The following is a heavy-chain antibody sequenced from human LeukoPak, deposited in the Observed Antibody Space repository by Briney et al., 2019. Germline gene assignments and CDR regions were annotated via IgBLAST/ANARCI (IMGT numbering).Heavy chain of an antibody. CDR2: IDSSGTTI. D-gene: IGHD2-21*02. CDR1: GFSFSGYT. CDR3: ASLRLLLSPFDY. J-gene: IGHJ4*02. Sequence: PGGSLRLSCAASGFSFSGYTMTWVRQAPGKGLEWVSYIDSSGTTIYYADSVKGRFTISRDNAKNSLYLQMNSLRAEDTAVYYCASLRLLLSPFDYWGQGTLVTVSS. V-gene: IGHV3-48*04.